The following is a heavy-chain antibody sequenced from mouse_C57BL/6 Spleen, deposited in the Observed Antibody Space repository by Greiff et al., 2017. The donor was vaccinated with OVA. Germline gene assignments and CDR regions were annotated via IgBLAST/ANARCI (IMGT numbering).Heavy chain of an antibody. J-gene: IGHJ4*01. D-gene: IGHD1-1*01. CDR1: GFSLTSYG. Sequence: QVQLKESGPGLVAPSQSLSITCTVSGFSLTSYGVHWVRQPPGKGLEWLVVIWSDGSTTYNSALKSRLSISKDNSKSQVFLKMNSLQTDDTAMYYCARHEGYGSSYEDYAMDDWGQGTSVTVSS. V-gene: IGHV2-6-1*01. CDR3: ARHEGYGSSYEDYAMDD. CDR2: IWSDGST.